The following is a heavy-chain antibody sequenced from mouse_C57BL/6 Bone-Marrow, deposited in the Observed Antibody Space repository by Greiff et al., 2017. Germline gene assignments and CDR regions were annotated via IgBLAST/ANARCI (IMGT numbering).Heavy chain of an antibody. CDR1: GFTFSDYG. J-gene: IGHJ4*01. V-gene: IGHV5-17*01. Sequence: EVKLVESGGGLVKPGGSLKLSCAASGFTFSDYGMHWVRQAPEKGLEWVAYISSGSSTIYYADTVKGRFTISRDNAKNTLFLQMTSLRSEDTAMYYCARPDFGYAMDYWGQGTSGTVSS. CDR2: ISSGSSTI. CDR3: ARPDFGYAMDY.